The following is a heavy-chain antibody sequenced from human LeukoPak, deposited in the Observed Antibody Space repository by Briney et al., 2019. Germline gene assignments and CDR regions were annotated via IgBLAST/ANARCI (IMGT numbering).Heavy chain of an antibody. CDR3: ASTYYDFWSGYLNYYGMDV. D-gene: IGHD3-3*01. V-gene: IGHV4-34*01. J-gene: IGHJ6*02. CDR1: GGSFSGYY. Sequence: SETLSLTCAVYGGSFSGYYWSWIRQPPGKGLEWIGEINHSGSTNYNPSLKSRVTISVDTSKNQFSLKLSSVTAADTAVYYCASTYYDFWSGYLNYYGMDVWGQGTTVTVSS. CDR2: INHSGST.